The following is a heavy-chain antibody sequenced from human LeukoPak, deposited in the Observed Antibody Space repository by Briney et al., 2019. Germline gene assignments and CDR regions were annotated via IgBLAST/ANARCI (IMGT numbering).Heavy chain of an antibody. D-gene: IGHD6-13*01. CDR2: IYYSGNT. Sequence: SETLSLTCTVSGGSISRSSYYWGWIRQPPGKGLEWIGSIYYSGNTYYSPSLKRRVTISVDMSTNQFSLRLSSVTAADTAVYYCARQGGGFSNDYWGQGTLVTVSS. J-gene: IGHJ4*02. V-gene: IGHV4-39*01. CDR3: ARQGGGFSNDY. CDR1: GGSISRSSYY.